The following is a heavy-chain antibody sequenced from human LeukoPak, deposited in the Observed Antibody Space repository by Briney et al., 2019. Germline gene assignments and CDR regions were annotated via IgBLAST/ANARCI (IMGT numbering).Heavy chain of an antibody. D-gene: IGHD3-10*01. CDR3: ARSGDYYGSGSINWFDP. J-gene: IGHJ5*02. Sequence: RASVKVSCKASGYTFTSYYMHWVRQAPGQGLEWMGIINPSGGSTSYAQKFQGRVTMTRDTSTSTVYMELSSLRSEDTAVYYCARSGDYYGSGSINWFDPWGQGTLVTVSS. CDR2: INPSGGST. V-gene: IGHV1-46*01. CDR1: GYTFTSYY.